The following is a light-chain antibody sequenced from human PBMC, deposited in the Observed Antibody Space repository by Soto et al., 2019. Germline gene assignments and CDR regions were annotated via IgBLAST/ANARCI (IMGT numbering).Light chain of an antibody. V-gene: IGKV3-11*01. CDR3: QQRSNWPSST. Sequence: DIVLTPSPGTLSLSPGERATLSCRASQSVSSYLAWYQQKPAQAPRLLLYDASNRATGIPARFSGSGSGTDFTLTISSLEPEDFAVYYCQQRSNWPSSTFGQGTKVDIK. CDR1: QSVSSY. CDR2: DAS. J-gene: IGKJ1*01.